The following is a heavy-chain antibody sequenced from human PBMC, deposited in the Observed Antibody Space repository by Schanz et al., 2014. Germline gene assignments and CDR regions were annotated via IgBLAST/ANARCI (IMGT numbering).Heavy chain of an antibody. J-gene: IGHJ4*02. Sequence: EVQLLESGGGFVQPGGSLRLSCVASGVTFSSYAMSWVRQASGKGLEWVSAISGSGASTYYADSVKGRFTISRDNSKNTLFLQMTSLRAEDAAVYYCAKDHPSSGWPAFDVWGQGTQXTVSS. CDR1: GVTFSSYA. CDR3: AKDHPSSGWPAFDV. V-gene: IGHV3-23*01. CDR2: ISGSGAST. D-gene: IGHD6-19*01.